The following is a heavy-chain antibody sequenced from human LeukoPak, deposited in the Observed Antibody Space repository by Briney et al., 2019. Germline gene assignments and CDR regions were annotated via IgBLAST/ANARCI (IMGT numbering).Heavy chain of an antibody. J-gene: IGHJ4*02. V-gene: IGHV4-59*08. CDR3: AGSRRVTGDGTFDY. D-gene: IGHD7-27*01. CDR1: AGSISSYY. CDR2: IYYSGST. Sequence: PSETLSLTCTVSAGSISSYYWSWIRQPPGKGLGWIAYIYYSGSTNYSPSLKSRVTVSLDTSKNQFSLQLSSVTAADTAVCYCAGSRRVTGDGTFDYWGQGTLVTVSS.